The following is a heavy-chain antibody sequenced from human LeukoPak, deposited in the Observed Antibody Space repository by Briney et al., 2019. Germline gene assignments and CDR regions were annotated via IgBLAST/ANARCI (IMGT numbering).Heavy chain of an antibody. CDR3: ARDRLVGSGIDFDY. J-gene: IGHJ4*02. CDR1: GGTFSSYA. V-gene: IGHV1-69*13. CDR2: IIPIFGTA. D-gene: IGHD1-26*01. Sequence: SVKVSCKASGGTFSSYAISWVRQAPGQGLEWMGGIIPIFGTADYAQKFQGRVTITADESTSTAYMELSSLRSEDTAVYYCARDRLVGSGIDFDYWGQGTLVTVSS.